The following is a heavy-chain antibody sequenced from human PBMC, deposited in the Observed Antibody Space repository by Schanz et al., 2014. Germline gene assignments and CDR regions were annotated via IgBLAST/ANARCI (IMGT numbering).Heavy chain of an antibody. Sequence: EVQLVESGGGLVRPGGSLRLSCAASGFTFSTYAMAWVRQAPGKGLEWVSGFDAHDGRAYYADSAKGRFTISRDNSKSTLYVEMNSLRVEDTAVYYCAKTLFPGGTQTFGNWGRGTLVTVSS. CDR2: FDAHDGRA. CDR1: GFTFSTYA. D-gene: IGHD2-8*02. CDR3: AKTLFPGGTQTFGN. V-gene: IGHV3-23*04. J-gene: IGHJ4*02.